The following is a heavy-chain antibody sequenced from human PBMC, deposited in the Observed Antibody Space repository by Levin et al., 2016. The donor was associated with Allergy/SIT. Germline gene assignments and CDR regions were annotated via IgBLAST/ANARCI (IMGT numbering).Heavy chain of an antibody. J-gene: IGHJ3*02. CDR1: GFTFSSYA. V-gene: IGHV3-23*01. CDR3: ARDPPQIVGRRWAFDI. D-gene: IGHD1-26*01. CDR2: SSGSGVNT. Sequence: GESLKISCAASGFTFSSYAMNWVRQAPGKGLDWVSTSSGSGVNTYYADSVKGRFTISRDNSKNVVFLQTNSLRIEDTAVYYCARDPPQIVGRRWAFDIWGQGTLVTVSS.